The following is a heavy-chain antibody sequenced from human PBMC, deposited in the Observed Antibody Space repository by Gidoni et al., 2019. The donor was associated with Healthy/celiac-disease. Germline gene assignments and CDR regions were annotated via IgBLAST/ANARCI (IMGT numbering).Heavy chain of an antibody. Sequence: EVQLVESGGGLVMPGGSLRLSCAASGFTFGSYGMNWVRQAQGKGLEWVSSISSSSSYINYADSVKGRFTISRDNAKNSLYLQMNSLRAEDTAVYYCARDGLIVVFGPSFWFDPWGQGTLVTVSS. CDR2: ISSSSSYI. V-gene: IGHV3-21*01. J-gene: IGHJ5*02. D-gene: IGHD3-22*01. CDR3: ARDGLIVVFGPSFWFDP. CDR1: GFTFGSYG.